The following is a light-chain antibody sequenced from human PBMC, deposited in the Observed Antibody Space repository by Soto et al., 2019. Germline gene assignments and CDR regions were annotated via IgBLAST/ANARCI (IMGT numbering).Light chain of an antibody. V-gene: IGKV1-12*01. J-gene: IGKJ4*01. CDR1: QGISSW. Sequence: DIQMTQSPSSVSASVGDRVTITCRASQGISSWLGWYQQKPGQAPKLLIFAASSLQSGVPPRFSGSESGTEFTLTIRSLQPEDVATYYCQQASSFPLTVGGGTKVDSK. CDR2: AAS. CDR3: QQASSFPLT.